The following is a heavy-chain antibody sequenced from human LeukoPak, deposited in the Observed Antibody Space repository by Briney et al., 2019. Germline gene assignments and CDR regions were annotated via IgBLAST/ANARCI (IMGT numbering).Heavy chain of an antibody. J-gene: IGHJ2*01. Sequence: SETLSLTCTVSGYSIAHGFFWSWIRQPPGGRLVGIGSLYHSGTTYYNTSLKSRISTSVETSKNQFSLRLSLVTAADTAVYYCARVEVPGDINAWYFDLWGRGTLVTVSS. CDR1: GYSIAHGFF. CDR3: ARVEVPGDINAWYFDL. D-gene: IGHD2-15*01. V-gene: IGHV4-38-2*02. CDR2: LYHSGTT.